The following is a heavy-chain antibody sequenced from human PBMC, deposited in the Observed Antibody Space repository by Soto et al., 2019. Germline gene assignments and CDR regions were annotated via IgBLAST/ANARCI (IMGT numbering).Heavy chain of an antibody. CDR2: IYHSGCT. CDR3: ARNMITFGGVIAHFDY. Sequence: QLQLQESGSGLVKPSQTLSLTCAVSAGSISSGGYSWSWIRQPPGKGLEWIEYIYHSGCTYYNPSLRSRVNISVDRSKNQFSLKLSSVTAADTAVYYCARNMITFGGVIAHFDYWGQGTLVTVSS. D-gene: IGHD3-16*02. J-gene: IGHJ4*02. CDR1: AGSISSGGYS. V-gene: IGHV4-30-2*01.